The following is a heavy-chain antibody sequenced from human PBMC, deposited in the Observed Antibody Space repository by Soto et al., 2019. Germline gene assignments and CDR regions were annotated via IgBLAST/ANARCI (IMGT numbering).Heavy chain of an antibody. CDR1: GESISSSSYY. J-gene: IGHJ4*02. CDR3: ARQRTTVVTQAYFDH. V-gene: IGHV4-39*01. Sequence: SETLSLTCIVSGESISSSSYYWGWICQPPGKGLEGIGSIYYSGRTYYNPSFKSRVTISIDTSKKQFSLKLSYVTATDTAVYYCARQRTTVVTQAYFDHWGQGALVTVSS. CDR2: IYYSGRT. D-gene: IGHD2-21*02.